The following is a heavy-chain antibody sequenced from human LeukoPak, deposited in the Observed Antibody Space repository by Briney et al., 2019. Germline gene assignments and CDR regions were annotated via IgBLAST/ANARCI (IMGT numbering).Heavy chain of an antibody. CDR1: GGSFSGYY. D-gene: IGHD5-18*01. J-gene: IGHJ4*02. Sequence: PSETLSLTCAVYGGSFSGYYWSWIRQPPGKGLEWIGEINHSGSTNYNPSLKSRVTISVDTSKNQFSLKLSSVTAADTAVYYCARRRGYPPRGRSYYFDYWGQGTLVTVSS. V-gene: IGHV4-34*01. CDR3: ARRRGYPPRGRSYYFDY. CDR2: INHSGST.